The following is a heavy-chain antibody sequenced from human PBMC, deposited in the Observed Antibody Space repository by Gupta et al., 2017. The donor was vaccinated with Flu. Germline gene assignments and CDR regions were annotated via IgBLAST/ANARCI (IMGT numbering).Heavy chain of an antibody. CDR1: GFTFSSSS. V-gene: IGHV3-21*01. D-gene: IGHD3-3*01. J-gene: IGHJ2*01. CDR3: ARRLLTSGYAKLQYWYFDL. Sequence: EVQLVESGGGLVKSGGALRLSCAASGFTFSSSSMTWVRQAHGKGLEWVSSISSSSYIDYAYSVKGRFTISRDNAKNSLYLQMNSLRAEDTAVYYCARRLLTSGYAKLQYWYFDLWGRGTLVTVSS. CDR2: ISSSSYI.